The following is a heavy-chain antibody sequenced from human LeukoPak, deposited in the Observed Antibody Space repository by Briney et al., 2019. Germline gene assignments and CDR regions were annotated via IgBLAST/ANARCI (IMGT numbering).Heavy chain of an antibody. V-gene: IGHV4-39*07. CDR1: GGSISSSSYY. CDR3: GTMVRGVKQYYYYYGMDV. Sequence: SETLSLTCTVSGGSISSSSYYWGWIRQPPGKGLEWIGSIYYSGSTYYNPSLKSRVTISVDTSKNQFSLKLSSVTAADTAVYYCGTMVRGVKQYYYYYGMDVWGQGTTVTVSS. CDR2: IYYSGST. J-gene: IGHJ6*02. D-gene: IGHD3-10*01.